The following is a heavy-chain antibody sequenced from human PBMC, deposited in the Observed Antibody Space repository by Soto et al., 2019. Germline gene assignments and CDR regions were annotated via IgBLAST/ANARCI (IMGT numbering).Heavy chain of an antibody. CDR1: GFTFSTYA. CDR2: IGGSGGSI. D-gene: IGHD1-26*01. V-gene: IGHV3-23*01. Sequence: GGSLRLSCVASGFTFSTYAMNWVRQAPGKGPEWVSVIGGSGGSIFYADSVKGPFTISRDNSRNTLYLQMHSLRAEDTAVYYCAKSQVGPNTHFGYWGQGTLVTVSS. J-gene: IGHJ4*02. CDR3: AKSQVGPNTHFGY.